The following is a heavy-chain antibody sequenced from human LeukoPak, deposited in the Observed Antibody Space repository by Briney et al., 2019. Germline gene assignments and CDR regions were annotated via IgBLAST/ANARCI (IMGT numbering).Heavy chain of an antibody. D-gene: IGHD3-3*02. CDR3: SRGTGLAHNGLDV. CDR1: GFTFSSYE. J-gene: IGHJ6*02. Sequence: GGSLRLSCAASGFTFSSYEMNWVRQAPGMGLEWVSFMSSNGDTIYYANPCNGRFTISRVNAKNYLYLQMNSTRADDAAVSYYSRGTGLAHNGLDVWGQGTTVTVSS. V-gene: IGHV3-48*03. CDR2: MSSNGDTI.